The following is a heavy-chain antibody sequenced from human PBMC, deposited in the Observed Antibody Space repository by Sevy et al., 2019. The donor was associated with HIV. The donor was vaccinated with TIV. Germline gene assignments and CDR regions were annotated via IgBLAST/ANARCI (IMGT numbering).Heavy chain of an antibody. CDR1: GFTFSSYA. CDR3: AREGGHYHDSSGYYPYYYHGMDV. CDR2: ISYDGSNK. J-gene: IGHJ6*02. V-gene: IGHV3-30-3*01. Sequence: GGSLRLSCAASGFTFSSYAMHWVRQAPGKGLEWVAVISYDGSNKYYADSVKGRFTISRDNSKNTLYLQMNILRAEDTAVYYCAREGGHYHDSSGYYPYYYHGMDVWGQGTTVTVSS. D-gene: IGHD3-22*01.